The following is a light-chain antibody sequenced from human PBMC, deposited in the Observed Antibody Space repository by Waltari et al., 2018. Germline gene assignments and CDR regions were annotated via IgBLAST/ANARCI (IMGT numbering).Light chain of an antibody. CDR1: RSNIGKNY. V-gene: IGLV1-51*01. J-gene: IGLJ2*01. CDR2: DNN. CDR3: GKWDSSLSAVV. Sequence: QSVLTQPPSVSAAPGQTVTTSCSGSRSNIGKNYVSWYQQLPGTAPKLLIYDNNKRPSGIPDRFSGSKSGTSATLGITGLQTGDEADYYCGKWDSSLSAVVFGGGTKLTVL.